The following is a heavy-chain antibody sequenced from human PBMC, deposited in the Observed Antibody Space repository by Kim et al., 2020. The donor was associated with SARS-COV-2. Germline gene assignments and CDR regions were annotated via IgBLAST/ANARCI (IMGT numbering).Heavy chain of an antibody. Sequence: RFTISRDNAKNSLYLQMNSLRAEDTAVYYCARDLGVRKSSSWTSWWYFDLWGRGTLVTVSS. V-gene: IGHV3-11*06. CDR3: ARDLGVRKSSSWTSWWYFDL. J-gene: IGHJ2*01. D-gene: IGHD6-13*01.